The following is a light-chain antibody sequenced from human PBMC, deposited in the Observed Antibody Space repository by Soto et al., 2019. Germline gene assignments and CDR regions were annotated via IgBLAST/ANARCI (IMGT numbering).Light chain of an antibody. CDR2: EVS. J-gene: IGLJ3*02. V-gene: IGLV2-14*01. CDR1: SSDVGGYTH. Sequence: QSALTRPASVSGSPGQSITISCTGTSSDVGGYTHVSWYQQHPGKAPKLIIYEVSDRPSGVSNRFYGSKSGNMASLTISGLLPDDEADYYCNSFTSLNTWVFGGGTKLTVL. CDR3: NSFTSLNTWV.